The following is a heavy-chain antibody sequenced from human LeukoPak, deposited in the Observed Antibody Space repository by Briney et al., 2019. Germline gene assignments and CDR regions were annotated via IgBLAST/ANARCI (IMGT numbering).Heavy chain of an antibody. CDR1: GFIFSSYS. Sequence: GGSLRLSCAASGFIFSSYSINWVRQAPGKGLEWVSSISGNGQYIFYTDSMKGRFTISRDNAKNSVYLQMDNLRVEDTALYYCARDRLYGDYDSNFDFWGQGTLVTVSS. CDR2: ISGNGQYI. CDR3: ARDRLYGDYDSNFDF. V-gene: IGHV3-21*06. J-gene: IGHJ4*02. D-gene: IGHD4-17*01.